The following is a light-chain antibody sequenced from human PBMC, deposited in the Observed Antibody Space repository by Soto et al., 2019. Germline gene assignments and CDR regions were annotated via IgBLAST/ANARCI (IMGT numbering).Light chain of an antibody. CDR1: QSVSSSY. V-gene: IGKV3-20*01. Sequence: EIVLTQSPGTLSLSPGERATLSCRASQSVSSSYLAWYQQKPGQAPRLLIYAASSGATGIPDRFSGSGSGTDFTLTISRLEPEDFAIYYCQYYGSSPITFGQGTRLEIK. J-gene: IGKJ5*01. CDR2: AAS. CDR3: QYYGSSPIT.